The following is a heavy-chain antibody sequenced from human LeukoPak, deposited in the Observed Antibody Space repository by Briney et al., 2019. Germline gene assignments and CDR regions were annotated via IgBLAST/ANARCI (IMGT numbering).Heavy chain of an antibody. Sequence: PSETLSLTCTVSGGSISNGTSYWTWIRQPAGKSLEWLGRIYSSGSTNYNPSLKSRVTISADTSKNQFSLTLTSVTAADTAVYYCARELVDIVVVVGAMTQPYYFDYWGQGTLVTVSS. CDR2: IYSSGST. J-gene: IGHJ4*02. CDR3: ARELVDIVVVVGAMTQPYYFDY. CDR1: GGSISNGTSY. D-gene: IGHD2-15*01. V-gene: IGHV4-61*02.